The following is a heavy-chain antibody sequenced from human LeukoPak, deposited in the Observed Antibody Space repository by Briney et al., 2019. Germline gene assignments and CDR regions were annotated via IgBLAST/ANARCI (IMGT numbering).Heavy chain of an antibody. CDR2: LSSNGGST. CDR1: GFTFSSYA. D-gene: IGHD3-10*01. J-gene: IGHJ3*02. CDR3: ARVLWFGEVLKGDAFDI. V-gene: IGHV3-64*01. Sequence: PGGSLRLSCAASGFTFSSYALHWVRQAPGKGLEYVSALSSNGGSTYYANSVKGRFTISRDNSKNTLYLQMTGLRAEDTAVYYCARVLWFGEVLKGDAFDIWGEGTMVTVSS.